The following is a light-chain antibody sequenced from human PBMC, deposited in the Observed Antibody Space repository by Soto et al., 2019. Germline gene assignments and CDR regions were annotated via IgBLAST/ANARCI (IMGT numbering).Light chain of an antibody. CDR3: SSYTLTSGL. CDR1: SSDIGNYNY. CDR2: EVS. V-gene: IGLV2-14*01. Sequence: QSVLSQPASVSGSPGQSITISCTGTSSDIGNYNYVSWYQQHPGKAPKLMIYEVSNRPSGISNRFSGSKSGNTASLTISGLQAEDEADYYCSSYTLTSGLFGGGTQLTVL. J-gene: IGLJ7*01.